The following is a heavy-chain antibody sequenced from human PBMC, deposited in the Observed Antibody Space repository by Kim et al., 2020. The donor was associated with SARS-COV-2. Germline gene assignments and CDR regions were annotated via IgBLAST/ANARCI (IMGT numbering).Heavy chain of an antibody. J-gene: IGHJ4*02. Sequence: FQGRVTITADESTSTAYMELSSLRSEDTAVYYCARRNYYDSSGYYYYFDYWGQGTLVTVSS. V-gene: IGHV1-69*01. CDR3: ARRNYYDSSGYYYYFDY. D-gene: IGHD3-22*01.